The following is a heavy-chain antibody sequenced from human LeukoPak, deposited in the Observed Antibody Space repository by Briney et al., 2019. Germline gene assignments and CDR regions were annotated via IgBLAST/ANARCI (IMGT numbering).Heavy chain of an antibody. CDR3: AKDRGITMIVVVITADAFDI. V-gene: IGHV3-23*01. CDR1: GFTFSSKA. CDR2: FSGSGGST. J-gene: IGHJ3*02. Sequence: GGSLRPSCAASGFTFSSKAMSWVGQAPGKGRGGVSAFSGSGGSTYYADSVKGRFTISRDNSKNTLYLQMNSLRAEDTAVYYCAKDRGITMIVVVITADAFDIWGQGTMVTVSS. D-gene: IGHD3-22*01.